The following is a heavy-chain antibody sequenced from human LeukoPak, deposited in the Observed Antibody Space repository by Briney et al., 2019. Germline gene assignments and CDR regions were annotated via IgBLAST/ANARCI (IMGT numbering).Heavy chain of an antibody. J-gene: IGHJ5*02. CDR3: AREDTPGYNWFDP. CDR1: GFTSSSYP. CDR2: ISENGGNT. Sequence: GGALRLSCAASGFTSSSYPMHWVRQAPGKGLEYVSAISENGGNTYYANSVRGRFTISRDNSKNTLYLQMGSLRVEYMAVYYCAREDTPGYNWFDPWGQGTLVTVSS. V-gene: IGHV3-64*01.